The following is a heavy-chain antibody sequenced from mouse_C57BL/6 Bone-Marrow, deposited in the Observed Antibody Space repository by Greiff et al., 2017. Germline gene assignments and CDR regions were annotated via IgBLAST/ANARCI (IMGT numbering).Heavy chain of an antibody. Sequence: VKLVESGPGLVAPSQSLSITCTVSGFSLTSYGVDWVRQPPGKGLAWLGVIWGGGSTNYNSALMSSLSISKDNAKSQGFLKMNDLQTDDTAIYYCWIRRDAMDYWGQGTSVTVSS. V-gene: IGHV2-9*01. D-gene: IGHD2-2*01. J-gene: IGHJ4*01. CDR2: IWGGGST. CDR3: WIRRDAMDY. CDR1: GFSLTSYG.